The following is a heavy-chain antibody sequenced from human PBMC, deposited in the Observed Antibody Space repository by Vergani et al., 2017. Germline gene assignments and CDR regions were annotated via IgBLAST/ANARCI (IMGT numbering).Heavy chain of an antibody. CDR2: ISGSGGST. V-gene: IGHV3-23*01. D-gene: IGHD3-22*01. CDR3: AKVNREVVVILDAFVI. Sequence: EVQLLESGGGLVQPGGSLRLSCAASGFTFSSYAMSWVRQAPGKGLEWVSAISGSGGSTYYADSVKGRFTISRDNSKNTLYLQMNSLRAEDTAVYYCAKVNREVVVILDAFVIWGQGTMVTVSS. J-gene: IGHJ3*02. CDR1: GFTFSSYA.